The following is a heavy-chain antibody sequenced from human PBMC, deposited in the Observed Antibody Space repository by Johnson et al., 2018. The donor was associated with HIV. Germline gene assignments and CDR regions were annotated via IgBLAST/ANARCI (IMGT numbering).Heavy chain of an antibody. D-gene: IGHD6-13*01. CDR1: GFTFSSYA. CDR3: ASSSSSWTSDPDDAFDI. Sequence: VQLVESGGGLVQPGGSLRLSCAASGFTFSSYAMSWVRQAPGKGLEWVSAISGSGGSTYYADSVKGRFTISRDNSKNTLYRQMHSVRAEDTAVYYWASSSSSWTSDPDDAFDIWGQGTMVTVSS. CDR2: ISGSGGST. J-gene: IGHJ3*02. V-gene: IGHV3-23*04.